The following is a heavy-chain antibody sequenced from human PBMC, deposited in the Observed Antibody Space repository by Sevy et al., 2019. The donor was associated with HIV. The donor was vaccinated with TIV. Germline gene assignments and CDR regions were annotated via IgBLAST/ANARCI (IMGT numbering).Heavy chain of an antibody. CDR3: ASDFTMFGVVSGIDY. V-gene: IGHV3-21*04. CDR2: ISDDSRYI. CDR1: GFTFRTYS. D-gene: IGHD3-3*01. J-gene: IGHJ4*02. Sequence: GGSLRLSCAASGFTFRTYSMNWVRQAPGKGLEWLSSISDDSRYIYYSDSVKGRFTISRAKAKNLLYLQMNNLRVEDTAIYYCASDFTMFGVVSGIDYWGQGNLVTVSS.